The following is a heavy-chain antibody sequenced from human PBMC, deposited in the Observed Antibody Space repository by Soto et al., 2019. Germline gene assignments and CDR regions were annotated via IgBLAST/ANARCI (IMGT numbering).Heavy chain of an antibody. CDR1: GYTFINHG. J-gene: IGHJ4*02. CDR2: ISGNNGNT. Sequence: QVQLVQSGPEVKKPGASVKVSCKASGYTFINHGISWVRQAPGQGLEWMGWISGNNGNTKYARKFQGRVTMTTDTSTSTAYMELRSLRSNDTAVYYCARSGDNYNVLDYWGQGTPVTVSS. D-gene: IGHD3-10*02. V-gene: IGHV1-18*01. CDR3: ARSGDNYNVLDY.